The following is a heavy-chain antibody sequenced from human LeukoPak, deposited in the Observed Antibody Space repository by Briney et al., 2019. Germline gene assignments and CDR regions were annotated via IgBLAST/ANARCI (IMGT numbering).Heavy chain of an antibody. Sequence: ASVKVSCKASGGTFSSSAISWVRQAPGQGLEWMGGIIPIFGTANYAQKFQGRVTITADKSTSTAYMELSSLRSEDTAVYYCARATNLDTAMVTPFDYWGQGTLLTVSS. D-gene: IGHD5-18*01. V-gene: IGHV1-69*06. CDR3: ARATNLDTAMVTPFDY. CDR2: IIPIFGTA. CDR1: GGTFSSSA. J-gene: IGHJ4*02.